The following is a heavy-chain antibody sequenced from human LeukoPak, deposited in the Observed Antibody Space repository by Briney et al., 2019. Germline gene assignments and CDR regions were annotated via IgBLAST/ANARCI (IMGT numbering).Heavy chain of an antibody. CDR3: ARPGVATDY. J-gene: IGHJ4*02. CDR2: IFYSGST. CDR1: GGSISSSSYY. Sequence: KPSETLSPTCTVSGGSISSSSYYGGWIRQPPGKGLGWIGSIFYSGSTYYNPSLKSRVTISVDTSKNQFSLKLSSVTAADTAVYYCARPGVATDYWGQGTLVTVSS. V-gene: IGHV4-39*01. D-gene: IGHD5-12*01.